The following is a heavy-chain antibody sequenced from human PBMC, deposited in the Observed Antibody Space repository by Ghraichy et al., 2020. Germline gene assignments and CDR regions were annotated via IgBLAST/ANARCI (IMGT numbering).Heavy chain of an antibody. CDR1: GFSFSSYS. V-gene: IGHV3-21*01. CDR3: ARDAPRYYDSSGQTWYFDL. D-gene: IGHD3-22*01. CDR2: ISSRSNYI. J-gene: IGHJ2*01. Sequence: GESLNISCAASGFSFSSYSMNWVRQAPGKGLEWVSSISSRSNYIYYADSVKGRFTISRDNAKNSLYLQVNSVRAEDTAVYYCARDAPRYYDSSGQTWYFDLWGRGTLVTVSS.